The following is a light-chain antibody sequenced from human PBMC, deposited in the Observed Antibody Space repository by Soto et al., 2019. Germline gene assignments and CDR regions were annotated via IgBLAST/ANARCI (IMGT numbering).Light chain of an antibody. Sequence: EIVMTQSPATLSVSPGERATLSCRASQTGSNSYLAWYQQKSAQAPRLLIYGVSNRATGIPDRFSGSGSGTDFTLTISRLEPEDFAVYFCQQFGNSPWTFGQGTKVDIK. V-gene: IGKV3-20*01. CDR3: QQFGNSPWT. CDR2: GVS. CDR1: QTGSNSY. J-gene: IGKJ1*01.